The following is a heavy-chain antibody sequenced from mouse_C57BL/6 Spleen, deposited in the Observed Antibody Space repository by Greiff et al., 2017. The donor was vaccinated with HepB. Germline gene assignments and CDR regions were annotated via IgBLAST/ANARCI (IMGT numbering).Heavy chain of an antibody. CDR1: GYTFTSYW. D-gene: IGHD1-3*01. Sequence: QVQLKQPGAELVKPGASVKVSCKASGYTFTSYWMHWVKQRPGQGLEWIGRIHPSDSDTNYNQKFKGKATLTVDKSSSTAYMQLSSLTSEDSAVYYCAIEGYKSNYWYFDVWGTGTTVTVSS. V-gene: IGHV1-74*01. J-gene: IGHJ1*03. CDR3: AIEGYKSNYWYFDV. CDR2: IHPSDSDT.